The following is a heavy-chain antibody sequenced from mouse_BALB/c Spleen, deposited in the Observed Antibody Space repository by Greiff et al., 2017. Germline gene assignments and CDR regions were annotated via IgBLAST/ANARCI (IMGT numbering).Heavy chain of an antibody. D-gene: IGHD2-1*01. CDR2: INPYNDGT. CDR3: ARWPWVTTSYYFDY. V-gene: IGHV1-14*01. Sequence: VQLQQSGPELVKPGASVKMSCKASGYTFTSYVMHWVKQKPGQGLEWIGYINPYNDGTKYNEKFKGKATLTSDKSSSTAYMELSSLTSEDSAVYYCARWPWVTTSYYFDYWGQGTTLTVSS. J-gene: IGHJ2*01. CDR1: GYTFTSYV.